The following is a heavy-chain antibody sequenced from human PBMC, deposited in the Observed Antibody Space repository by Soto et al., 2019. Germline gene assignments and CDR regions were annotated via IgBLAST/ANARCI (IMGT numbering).Heavy chain of an antibody. Sequence: QLQLRESGPGLVKPSETLSLTCTVSGGSISSRSYYWGWIRQPPGKGLEWIGSIYYSGSTYYNPSLKSRVLIPVDTSQNQFSLKLSSVTAADTAVYYWARVTIFGVVILEYYFDYWGQGTLVTVSS. CDR2: IYYSGST. J-gene: IGHJ4*02. CDR1: GGSISSRSYY. D-gene: IGHD3-3*01. CDR3: ARVTIFGVVILEYYFDY. V-gene: IGHV4-39*01.